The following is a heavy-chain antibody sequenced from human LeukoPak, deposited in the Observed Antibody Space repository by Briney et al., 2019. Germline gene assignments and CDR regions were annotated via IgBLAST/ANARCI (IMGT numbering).Heavy chain of an antibody. J-gene: IGHJ6*04. V-gene: IGHV4-30-4*01. CDR1: GGSISSGDYY. CDR2: VYYIGST. D-gene: IGHD3-9*01. Sequence: SQTLSLTCTVSGGSISSGDYYWGWIRQPPGKGLEWSGYVYYIGSTYYNPSLKSRVTISVDTSKNQFSLKLSSVTAADTAVYYCAREGYYDILTGPYYYGMDVWGKGTTVTVSS. CDR3: AREGYYDILTGPYYYGMDV.